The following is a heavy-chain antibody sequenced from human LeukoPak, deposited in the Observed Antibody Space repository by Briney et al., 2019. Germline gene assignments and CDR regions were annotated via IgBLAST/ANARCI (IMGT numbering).Heavy chain of an antibody. CDR3: AKNDFWSGFYGH. J-gene: IGHJ4*02. Sequence: PSETLSLTCIVSGGSVSNSDYYWGWIRQPPGRGLEWIGNISYSRRTYYNPSLKSRVTISADTTKNQLSLKLSSVTAADTAVYYCAKNDFWSGFYGHWGQGILVTVSS. CDR1: GGSVSNSDYY. CDR2: ISYSRRT. V-gene: IGHV4-39*01. D-gene: IGHD3-3*01.